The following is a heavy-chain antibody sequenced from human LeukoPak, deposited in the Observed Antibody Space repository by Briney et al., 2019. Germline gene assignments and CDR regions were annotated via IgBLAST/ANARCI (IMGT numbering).Heavy chain of an antibody. CDR1: GYTFTSYD. Sequence: ASVKVSCKASGYTFTSYDFNWVRQATGQRPEWMGWMSPNSGDTGYAQKFQDRVTMTRNTSISTAYMELSSLRSDDTAVYYCARGPPNWGYDYWGPGTLVTVSP. D-gene: IGHD7-27*01. J-gene: IGHJ4*02. CDR3: ARGPPNWGYDY. V-gene: IGHV1-8*01. CDR2: MSPNSGDT.